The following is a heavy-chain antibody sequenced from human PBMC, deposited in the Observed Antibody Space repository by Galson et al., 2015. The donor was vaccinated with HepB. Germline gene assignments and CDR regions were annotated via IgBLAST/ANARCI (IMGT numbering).Heavy chain of an antibody. D-gene: IGHD4-23*01. J-gene: IGHJ2*01. Sequence: SLRLSCAASGFTVIGNYMAWVRQAPGKGLEWVSVVYRGGGRYYADSVQGRFTIFREDSKNTLFLQMNSLRVEDTAVYYCAKSNRGLGSGHYGGGYFDLWGRGILVTVSS. CDR1: GFTVIGNY. V-gene: IGHV3-66*01. CDR2: VYRGGGR. CDR3: AKSNRGLGSGHYGGGYFDL.